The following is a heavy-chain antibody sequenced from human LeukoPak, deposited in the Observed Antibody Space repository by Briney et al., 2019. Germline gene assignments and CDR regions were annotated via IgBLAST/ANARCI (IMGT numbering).Heavy chain of an antibody. CDR3: AREGVGFDP. CDR2: INPNSGGT. CDR1: GYTFTSYG. J-gene: IGHJ5*02. Sequence: ASMKVSCKASGYTFTSYGISWVRQAPGQGLEWMGWINPNSGGTNYAQKFQGRVTMTRDTSISTAYMELSRLRSDDTAVYYCAREGVGFDPWGQGTLVTVSS. V-gene: IGHV1-2*02.